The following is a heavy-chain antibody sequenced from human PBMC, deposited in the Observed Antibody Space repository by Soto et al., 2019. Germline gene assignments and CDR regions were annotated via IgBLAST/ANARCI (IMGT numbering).Heavy chain of an antibody. CDR3: ARDSPRPRGRMIFGVAKYYYYYGMDV. CDR1: GVPVSSSY. D-gene: IGHD3-3*01. Sequence: GSLRPSCASSGVPVSSSYINWVRQAPGEGLGLFSLIYSGGNTYYADSVKGRFTISRDNSENTLYLQMDSLRAEDTAVYYCARDSPRPRGRMIFGVAKYYYYYGMDVWGQGTTVTVYS. CDR2: IYSGGNT. J-gene: IGHJ6*02. V-gene: IGHV3-53*01.